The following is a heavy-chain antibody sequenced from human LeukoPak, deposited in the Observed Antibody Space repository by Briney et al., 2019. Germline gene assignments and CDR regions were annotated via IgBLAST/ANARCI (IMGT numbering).Heavy chain of an antibody. Sequence: QSGWSLRLSCAASGFTFSSYWMTWVRQAPGKGLEWVANIKEDGSEKYYVDSVKGRFTISRDNAKNSLHLQMNSLRAEDTAVYYCAMLHGDFWGQGTLVTVSS. CDR3: AMLHGDF. D-gene: IGHD2-15*01. CDR1: GFTFSSYW. V-gene: IGHV3-7*02. CDR2: IKEDGSEK. J-gene: IGHJ4*02.